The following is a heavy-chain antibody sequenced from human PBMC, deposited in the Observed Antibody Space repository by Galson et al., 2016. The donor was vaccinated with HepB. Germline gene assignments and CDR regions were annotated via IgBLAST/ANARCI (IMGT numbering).Heavy chain of an antibody. V-gene: IGHV6-1*01. Sequence: CAISGDSVSSNNAGWNWIRQSPSRGLEWLGRTYYRSKWFYDYAESVKSRITIKPDTTKNQFSLQLNSVTVEDTAVYYCVRGAGGYAPHFDYWGQGTLVTVSS. CDR2: TYYRSKWFY. J-gene: IGHJ4*02. CDR3: VRGAGGYAPHFDY. CDR1: GDSVSSNNAG. D-gene: IGHD5-12*01.